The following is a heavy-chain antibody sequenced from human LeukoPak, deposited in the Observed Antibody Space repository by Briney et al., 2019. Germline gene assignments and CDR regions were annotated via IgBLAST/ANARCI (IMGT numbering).Heavy chain of an antibody. J-gene: IGHJ4*02. CDR2: IKHDGSDK. D-gene: IGHD1-1*01. Sequence: GGSLRLSCVASGFTFSNYWMTWVRQAPERGLELVANIKHDGSDKYYVDSVKGRFTISRDNAKNSLYLEMNSLRAEDTAVYYCARSFLQLWGQGTLVTVSS. V-gene: IGHV3-7*01. CDR3: ARSFLQL. CDR1: GFTFSNYW.